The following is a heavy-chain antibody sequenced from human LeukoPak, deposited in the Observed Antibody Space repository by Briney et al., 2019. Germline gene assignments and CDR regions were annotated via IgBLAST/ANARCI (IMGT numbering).Heavy chain of an antibody. V-gene: IGHV1-69*05. CDR2: IIPIFGTA. D-gene: IGHD1-7*01. J-gene: IGHJ4*02. CDR3: AREGITGTTLDY. Sequence: GASVKVFCKASGGTFSSYAISWVRQAPGQGLEWMGGIIPIFGTANYAQKFQGRVTITTDESTSTAYMELSSLRSEDTAVYYCAREGITGTTLDYWGQGTLATVSS. CDR1: GGTFSSYA.